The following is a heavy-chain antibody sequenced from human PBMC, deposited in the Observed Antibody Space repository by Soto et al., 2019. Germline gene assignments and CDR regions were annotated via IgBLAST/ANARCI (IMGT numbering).Heavy chain of an antibody. CDR2: ISGSGGST. Sequence: EMQLLESGGGLVQHGGSLRLSCAASGFTVSSYAMSWVRQAPGKGLEWVSAISGSGGSTYYADSVKGRFTISRDNSKNTLYLQMNSLRAEDTAVYYCAKFRCSSTSCPYYFDYWGQGTLVTVSS. J-gene: IGHJ4*02. CDR1: GFTVSSYA. V-gene: IGHV3-23*01. D-gene: IGHD2-2*01. CDR3: AKFRCSSTSCPYYFDY.